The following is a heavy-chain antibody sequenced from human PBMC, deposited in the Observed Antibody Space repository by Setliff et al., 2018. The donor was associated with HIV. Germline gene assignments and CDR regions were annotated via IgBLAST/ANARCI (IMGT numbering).Heavy chain of an antibody. J-gene: IGHJ5*02. CDR1: GYTFTNYD. Sequence: ASVKVSCKASGYTFTNYDINWVRQAPGQGLEWMGWMNPNSGNTGYAQKFQGRVTMTRNTSIRTAYMELSSLRSEDTAVYYCAREGLAVAGLNWFDPWGQGTLVTVSS. V-gene: IGHV1-8*02. D-gene: IGHD6-19*01. CDR3: AREGLAVAGLNWFDP. CDR2: MNPNSGNT.